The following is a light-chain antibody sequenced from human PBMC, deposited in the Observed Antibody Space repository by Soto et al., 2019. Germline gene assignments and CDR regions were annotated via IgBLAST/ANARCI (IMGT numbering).Light chain of an antibody. V-gene: IGLV2-14*01. Sequence: QSALTQPASVSGSPGQSITISCTGTSSDVGGYNYVSWYQQHPGKAPKLMISEVSNRPSGVSHRFSGSKSGNTASLTISGLQAEDEADYYCRSYTSSSTLYVFGSGTKLTVL. CDR1: SSDVGGYNY. CDR2: EVS. J-gene: IGLJ1*01. CDR3: RSYTSSSTLYV.